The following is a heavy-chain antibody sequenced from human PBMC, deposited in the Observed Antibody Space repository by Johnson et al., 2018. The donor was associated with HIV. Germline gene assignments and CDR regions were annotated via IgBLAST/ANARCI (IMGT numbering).Heavy chain of an antibody. D-gene: IGHD3-16*02. CDR1: GFTVSSNY. CDR3: AGGGLGYQNFHDAFDV. CDR2: IYGAGRT. Sequence: EVQLVESGGGLIQPGGSLRLSCAASGFTVSSNYMSWVRQAPGKGLEWVSIIYGAGRTYYADSVKGRCTISRDNSNNTLYLQMNSLRADDTAVYYCAGGGLGYQNFHDAFDVLGQGTMVTVSS. V-gene: IGHV3-53*01. J-gene: IGHJ3*01.